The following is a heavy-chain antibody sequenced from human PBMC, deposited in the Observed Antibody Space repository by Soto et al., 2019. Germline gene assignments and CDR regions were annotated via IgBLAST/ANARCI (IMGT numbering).Heavy chain of an antibody. D-gene: IGHD1-26*01. CDR1: GGSISSGGYY. J-gene: IGHJ4*02. Sequence: QVQLQESGPGLVKPSQTLSLTCTVSGGSISSGGYYWSWIRQHPGKGLEWIGYINYSGSTYYSPSLKSRVTISADTAKNQCAMKLGSVTAADTAVYYCAREGGIVGATAADYWGQGTLVTVSS. V-gene: IGHV4-31*03. CDR2: INYSGST. CDR3: AREGGIVGATAADY.